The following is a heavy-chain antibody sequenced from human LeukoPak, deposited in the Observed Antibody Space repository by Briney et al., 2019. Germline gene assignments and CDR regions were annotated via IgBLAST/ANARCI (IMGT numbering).Heavy chain of an antibody. V-gene: IGHV1-2*02. CDR3: ARTRDYDFWSGYDIYYGMDV. J-gene: IGHJ6*02. Sequence: ASVKVSCKASGYTFTTYYIHWVRQTPGQGLEWMGWISPNSGDTNYAPRFQGRVTMTRDTSISTAYMELSGLKPDDTAVYYCARTRDYDFWSGYDIYYGMDVWGLGTTVIVS. CDR1: GYTFTTYY. D-gene: IGHD3-3*01. CDR2: ISPNSGDT.